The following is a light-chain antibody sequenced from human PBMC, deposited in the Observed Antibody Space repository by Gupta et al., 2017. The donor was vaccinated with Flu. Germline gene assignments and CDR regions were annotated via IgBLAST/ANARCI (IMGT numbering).Light chain of an antibody. Sequence: QPVLTQSCSASAALRSSVKLTCTLSSGHSKYLIAWHPQRPGKAPRYLMNLERSGTYNRGSGVPDRFSGSRSGGKCYLTISSLQSEDEADYYCEPWDSNTQVFGGGTKLTVL. CDR3: EPWDSNTQV. J-gene: IGLJ2*01. CDR1: SGHSKYL. V-gene: IGLV4-60*03. CDR2: LERSGTY.